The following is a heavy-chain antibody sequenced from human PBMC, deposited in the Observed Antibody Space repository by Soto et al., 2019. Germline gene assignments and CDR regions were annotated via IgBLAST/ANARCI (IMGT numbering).Heavy chain of an antibody. CDR3: TREEAAYYYYGMDV. CDR2: IVVGSGNT. D-gene: IGHD6-25*01. Sequence: SVKVSCKASGFTFTSSAVQWVRQARGQRLEWIGWIVVGSGNTNYAQKFQERVTITRDMSTSTAYMELNSLRAEDTAVYYCTREEAAYYYYGMDVWGQGTTVTVSS. V-gene: IGHV1-58*01. CDR1: GFTFTSSA. J-gene: IGHJ6*02.